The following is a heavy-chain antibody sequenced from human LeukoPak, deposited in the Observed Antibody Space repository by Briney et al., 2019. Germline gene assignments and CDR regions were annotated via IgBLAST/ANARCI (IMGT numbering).Heavy chain of an antibody. V-gene: IGHV4-59*08. CDR1: GGSISSYY. CDR3: ARHSHSDSSWFYFDY. J-gene: IGHJ4*02. D-gene: IGHD6-13*01. CDR2: IYYSGST. Sequence: SETLSLTCTVSGGSISSYYWSWIRQPPGKGLEWIGYIYYSGSTNYNPSLKSRVIISVDTSKNQFSLKLSSVTAADTAVYYCARHSHSDSSWFYFDYWGQGTLVTVSS.